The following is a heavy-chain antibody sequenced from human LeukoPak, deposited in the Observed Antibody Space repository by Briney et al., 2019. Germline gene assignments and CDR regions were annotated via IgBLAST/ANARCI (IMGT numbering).Heavy chain of an antibody. CDR1: GYTFTGYY. CDR3: ARGWSDDAFDI. D-gene: IGHD1-1*01. J-gene: IGHJ3*02. CDR2: INPNSGGT. V-gene: IGHV1-2*02. Sequence: ASAKVSCKASGYTFTGYYMHWVRQAPGQGREWMGWINPNSGGTNYAQKFQGRVTMTSDTSISTAYMELSRLRSDDTAVYYCARGWSDDAFDIWGQGTMVTVSS.